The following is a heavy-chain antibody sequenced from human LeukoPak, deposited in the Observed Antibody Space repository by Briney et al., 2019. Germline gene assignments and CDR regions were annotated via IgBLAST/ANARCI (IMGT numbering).Heavy chain of an antibody. CDR2: INHSGST. D-gene: IGHD5-12*01. CDR3: ARHSGYSGYDYSDF. J-gene: IGHJ4*02. V-gene: IGHV4-34*01. CDR1: GGSFSGYY. Sequence: SETLSLTCAVYGGSFSGYYWSWIRQPPGKGLEWIGEINHSGSTNYNPSLKSRVTISVDTSKNQFSLKLSSVTAADTAVYYCARHSGYSGYDYSDFWGQGTLVTVSS.